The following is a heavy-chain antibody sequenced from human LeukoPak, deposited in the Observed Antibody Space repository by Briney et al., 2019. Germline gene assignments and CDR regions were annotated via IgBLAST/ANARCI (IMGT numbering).Heavy chain of an antibody. CDR2: INHSGST. CDR3: ARVTAAAAP. J-gene: IGHJ5*02. CDR1: GGSFSGYY. V-gene: IGHV4-34*01. D-gene: IGHD6-13*01. Sequence: ASETLSLTCAVYGGSFSGYYWSWIRQPPGKGLEWIGEINHSGSTNYNPSLKSRVTISVDASKNQFSLKLSSVTAADTAVYYCARVTAAAAPWGQGTLVTVSS.